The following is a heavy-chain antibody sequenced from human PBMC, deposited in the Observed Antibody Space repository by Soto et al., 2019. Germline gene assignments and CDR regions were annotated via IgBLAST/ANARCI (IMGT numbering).Heavy chain of an antibody. CDR2: IYWDDGK. D-gene: IGHD3-10*02. Sequence: QITLKESGPTLVKPTQTLTLTCTFSGLSLSTSGEAVGWISQPPGKALEWLALIYWDDGKRYNPTLKTRLTITKDTSKNQVVLALTNMDPVDTATFYCAHYVSSSPAGWFDPWGQGILVTVSS. CDR3: AHYVSSSPAGWFDP. J-gene: IGHJ5*02. CDR1: GLSLSTSGEA. V-gene: IGHV2-5*02.